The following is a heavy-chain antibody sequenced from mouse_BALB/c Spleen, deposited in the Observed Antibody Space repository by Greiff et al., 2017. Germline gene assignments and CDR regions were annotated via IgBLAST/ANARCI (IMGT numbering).Heavy chain of an antibody. D-gene: IGHD1-1*01. J-gene: IGHJ3*01. CDR3: TSDYYGSSYKAY. Sequence: EVQLVESGGGLVKPGGSLKLSCAASGFTFSSYTMSWVRQTPEKRLEWVATISSGGSYTYYPDSVKGRFTISRDNAKNTLYLQMSSLKSEDTAMYYCTSDYYGSSYKAYWGQGTLVTVSA. CDR2: ISSGGSYT. V-gene: IGHV5-6-4*01. CDR1: GFTFSSYT.